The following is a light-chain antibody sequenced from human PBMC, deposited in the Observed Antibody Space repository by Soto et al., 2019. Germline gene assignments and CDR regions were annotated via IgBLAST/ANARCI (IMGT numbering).Light chain of an antibody. CDR3: QQRSSWPIT. CDR2: GAS. V-gene: IGKV3D-20*02. J-gene: IGKJ5*01. CDR1: QSVSSSY. Sequence: EIVLTQSPGTLSLSPGERATLSCRASQSVSSSYLAWFQQKPGLAPRLLIYGASSRATGIPDRFSGSGSGADFTLTISSLEPEDFAVYYCQQRSSWPITFGQGTRLEIK.